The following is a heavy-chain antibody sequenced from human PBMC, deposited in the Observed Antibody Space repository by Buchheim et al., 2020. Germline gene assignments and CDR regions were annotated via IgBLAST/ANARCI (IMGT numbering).Heavy chain of an antibody. CDR3: ARNFAPDCSSTSCYLYGMDV. Sequence: QVQLVESGAEVKKPGSSVKVSCKASGGTFSSYAISWVRQAPGQGLEWMGRSIPILGIANYAQKFQGRVTITADKYTRTAQMELSSLRSEDTAVYYCARNFAPDCSSTSCYLYGMDVWGQGTT. V-gene: IGHV1-69*09. J-gene: IGHJ6*02. CDR1: GGTFSSYA. D-gene: IGHD2-2*01. CDR2: SIPILGIA.